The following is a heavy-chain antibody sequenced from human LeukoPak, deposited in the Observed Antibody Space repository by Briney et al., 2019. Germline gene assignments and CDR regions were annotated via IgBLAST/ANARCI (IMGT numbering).Heavy chain of an antibody. CDR3: ARDWRSGYSIDN. J-gene: IGHJ4*02. CDR2: ITWNSEKT. CDR1: GFRFDDYG. Sequence: GGSLRLSCAAPGFRFDDYGMSWVRLAPGRGLEWISGITWNSEKTAYAEAVKGRFTISRDNAKNSLYLQMNSLSAEDTALYYCARDWRSGYSIDNWGQGTLVTVSS. V-gene: IGHV3-20*04. D-gene: IGHD6-19*01.